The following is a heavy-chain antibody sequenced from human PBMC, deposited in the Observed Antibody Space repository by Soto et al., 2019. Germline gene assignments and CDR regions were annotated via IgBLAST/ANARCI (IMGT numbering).Heavy chain of an antibody. Sequence: QVQLQESGPGLVKPSETLSLTCTVSGGSISSYYWSWIRQPPGKGLEWIGYIYYSGSTNYNPSLTCRVTISVDTSKNQFSLKLSSVTAADTAVYYCARDYYGSGSPPLGYWGQGTLVTVSS. D-gene: IGHD3-10*01. V-gene: IGHV4-59*01. J-gene: IGHJ4*02. CDR1: GGSISSYY. CDR2: IYYSGST. CDR3: ARDYYGSGSPPLGY.